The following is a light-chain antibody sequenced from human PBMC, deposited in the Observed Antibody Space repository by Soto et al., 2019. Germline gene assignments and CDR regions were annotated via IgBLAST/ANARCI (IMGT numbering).Light chain of an antibody. CDR1: SSNIGNNY. Sequence: QSVLTQPPSVSAAPGQKVTISCSGSSSNIGNNYVSWYQQLPGTAPKLLIYDNNKRPSGIPDRFSGSKSGTSATLGITGVQTGDEADYYCGTFNSSLSVGGVVFGGGTKLTVL. CDR3: GTFNSSLSVGGVV. V-gene: IGLV1-51*01. CDR2: DNN. J-gene: IGLJ2*01.